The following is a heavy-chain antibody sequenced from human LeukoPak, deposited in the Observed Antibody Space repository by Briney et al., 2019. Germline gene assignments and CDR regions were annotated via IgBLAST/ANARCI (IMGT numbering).Heavy chain of an antibody. CDR1: GGSISSDSYY. D-gene: IGHD3-10*01. V-gene: IGHV4-61*02. CDR2: RYTRGST. J-gene: IGHJ5*02. CDR3: AREYYYGLGVWFDP. Sequence: SQTPSLTCTVSGGSISSDSYYWSWIRQPAGKGLAWIVRRYTRGSTNNNPSLKSRVTIPVDTSKNQFSLKLSSVTAADTAVYYCAREYYYGLGVWFDPWGQGTLVTVSS.